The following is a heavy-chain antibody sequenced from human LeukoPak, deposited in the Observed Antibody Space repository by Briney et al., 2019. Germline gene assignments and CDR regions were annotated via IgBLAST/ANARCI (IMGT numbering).Heavy chain of an antibody. J-gene: IGHJ3*02. V-gene: IGHV4-39*07. CDR1: GGSISSSSYY. CDR2: IYYTGNT. CDR3: ARVQPSGMRLRYFDWLPDDALDI. Sequence: PSETLSLTCTVSGGSISSSSYYCGWIRQPPGKGLEWIGSIYYTGNTYYNPSLKSRVTISVDTSKNQFSLKLSSVTAADTAVYYCARVQPSGMRLRYFDWLPDDALDIWGQGTMVTVSS. D-gene: IGHD3-9*01.